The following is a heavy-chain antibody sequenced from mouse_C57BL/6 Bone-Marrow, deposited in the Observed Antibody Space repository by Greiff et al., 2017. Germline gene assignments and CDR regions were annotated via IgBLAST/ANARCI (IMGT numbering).Heavy chain of an antibody. Sequence: VQLQQSGTVLARPGASVKMSCKTSGYTFTSYWMHWVKQRPGQGLEWIGAIYPGNSDASYNQKFKGKAKLTAVTSASTAYMELSSLTNEDSAVYYCTEGYGSSSFDYWGQGTTLTVSS. J-gene: IGHJ2*01. V-gene: IGHV1-5*01. CDR3: TEGYGSSSFDY. CDR2: IYPGNSDA. CDR1: GYTFTSYW. D-gene: IGHD1-1*01.